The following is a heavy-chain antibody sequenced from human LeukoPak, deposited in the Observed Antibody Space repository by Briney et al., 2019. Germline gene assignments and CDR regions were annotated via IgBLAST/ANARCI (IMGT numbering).Heavy chain of an antibody. Sequence: ASVKVSCKASGYTFSSYYMHWVRQAPGQGLEWMGIINPSGGSTSYAQKFQGRVTLTRDTSTSTVYMELSSLRSEDTAVYYCARADSGGDSSGYKWFDPWGQGTLVTVSS. CDR3: ARADSGGDSSGYKWFDP. CDR1: GYTFSSYY. J-gene: IGHJ5*02. CDR2: INPSGGST. D-gene: IGHD3-22*01. V-gene: IGHV1-46*01.